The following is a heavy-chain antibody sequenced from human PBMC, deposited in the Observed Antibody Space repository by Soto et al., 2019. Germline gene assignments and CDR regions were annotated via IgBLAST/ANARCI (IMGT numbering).Heavy chain of an antibody. D-gene: IGHD3-22*01. J-gene: IGHJ4*02. Sequence: ASVKVSCKTSGYTFTNYGISWVRQAPGQGLEWMGWITTDKGKTTYAQKFQGRVTMTTDTSTSTAYMELRSLRSEDTAVYYCARGLIYDSSGYYFDYWGQGTLVTV. CDR2: ITTDKGKT. CDR1: GYTFTNYG. V-gene: IGHV1-18*01. CDR3: ARGLIYDSSGYYFDY.